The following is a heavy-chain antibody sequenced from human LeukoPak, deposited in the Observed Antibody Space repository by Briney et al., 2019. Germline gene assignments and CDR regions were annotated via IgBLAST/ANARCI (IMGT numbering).Heavy chain of an antibody. CDR1: GGSISSYY. J-gene: IGHJ3*02. CDR3: ARGPIAARWMENAFHI. D-gene: IGHD6-6*01. Sequence: PSETLSLTCTVSGGSISSYYWSWLRQPAGKGLEWIGRIYTSRSTNYNPSLKSRVTMSVDTSKNQFSLKLSSVTAADTAVYYCARGPIAARWMENAFHIWGQGTMVTVSS. V-gene: IGHV4-4*07. CDR2: IYTSRST.